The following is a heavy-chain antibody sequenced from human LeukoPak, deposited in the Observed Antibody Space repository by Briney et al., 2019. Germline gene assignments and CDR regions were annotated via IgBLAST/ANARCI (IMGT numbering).Heavy chain of an antibody. CDR2: INPNSGDT. V-gene: IGHV1-2*06. Sequence: ASVKVSCKASGYTFTAYHMHWVRQAPGQGLEWMGRINPNSGDTNYAEKFHGRVTMTRDTSISTAYMELSRLRSDDTAVYYCARDYCSSTSCLFDYWGQGTLVSVSS. D-gene: IGHD2-2*01. CDR1: GYTFTAYH. CDR3: ARDYCSSTSCLFDY. J-gene: IGHJ4*02.